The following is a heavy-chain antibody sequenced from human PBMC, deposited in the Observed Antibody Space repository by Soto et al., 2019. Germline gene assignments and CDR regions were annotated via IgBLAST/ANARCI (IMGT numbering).Heavy chain of an antibody. CDR1: GFTFSDNY. CDR2: LYRNGSA. Sequence: GSLRLSCAASGFTFSDNYMTWVRQAPGKGLEWVSVLYRNGSAYYSDSVRGRFSISRDNSKNTLYLQMGRLRAEDTAVYFCTSGLVPITYWGQGTLVTVSS. CDR3: TSGLVPITY. V-gene: IGHV3-53*01. D-gene: IGHD1-20*01. J-gene: IGHJ4*02.